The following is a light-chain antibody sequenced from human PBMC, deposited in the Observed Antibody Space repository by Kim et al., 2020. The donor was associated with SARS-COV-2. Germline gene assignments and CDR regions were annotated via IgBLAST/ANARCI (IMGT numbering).Light chain of an antibody. CDR2: GAS. J-gene: IGKJ5*01. V-gene: IGKV3-20*01. CDR1: QSVSSSY. CDR3: QRYGSSPIT. Sequence: EIVLTQSPGTLSLSPGERATLSCRASQSVSSSYSAWYQQKPGQAPRLLIYGASSRATGIPDRFSGSGSGTDFTLTISRLETENFAVYYCQRYGSSPITFGEGARLEIK.